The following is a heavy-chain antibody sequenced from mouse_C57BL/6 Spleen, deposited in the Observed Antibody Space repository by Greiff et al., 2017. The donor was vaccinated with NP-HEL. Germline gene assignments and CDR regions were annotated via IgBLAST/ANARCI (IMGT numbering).Heavy chain of an antibody. CDR3: ARNEEVYPYYFDY. CDR1: GFSLTSYG. J-gene: IGHJ2*01. D-gene: IGHD1-1*01. Sequence: VQRVESGPGLVQPSQSLSITCTVSGFSLTSYGVHWVRQSPGKGLEWLGVIWSGGSTDYNAAFISRLSISKDNSKSQVFFKMNSLQADDTAIYYCARNEEVYPYYFDYWGQGTTLTVSS. V-gene: IGHV2-2*01. CDR2: IWSGGST.